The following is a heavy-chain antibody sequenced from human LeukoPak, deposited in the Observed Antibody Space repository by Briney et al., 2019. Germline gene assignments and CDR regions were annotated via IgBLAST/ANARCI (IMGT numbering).Heavy chain of an antibody. V-gene: IGHV1-69*05. CDR3: ATNLVVEYWITYMDV. Sequence: GASVKVSCKAAGGSFSIYGITWVRQAPGQGLEWMGGIIPVYGTTNYAQRFQGRATITTDDSTSTVYMELSSLRSEDTAMYYCATNLVVEYWITYMDVWGKGTTVTVSS. CDR2: IIPVYGTT. J-gene: IGHJ6*03. CDR1: GGSFSIYG. D-gene: IGHD2/OR15-2a*01.